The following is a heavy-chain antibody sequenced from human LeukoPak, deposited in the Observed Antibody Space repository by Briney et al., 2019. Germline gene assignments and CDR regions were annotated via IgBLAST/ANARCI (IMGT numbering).Heavy chain of an antibody. CDR3: ARGGVVDTAMPATFDI. V-gene: IGHV3-30-3*01. J-gene: IGHJ3*02. D-gene: IGHD5-18*01. CDR2: ISYDGSNK. Sequence: GGSLRLSCAASGFTFSSYAMHWVRQAPGKGLEWVAVISYDGSNKYYADSVKGRFTISRDNSKNTLYLQMNSLRAEDTAVYYCARGGVVDTAMPATFDIWGQGTMVTVSS. CDR1: GFTFSSYA.